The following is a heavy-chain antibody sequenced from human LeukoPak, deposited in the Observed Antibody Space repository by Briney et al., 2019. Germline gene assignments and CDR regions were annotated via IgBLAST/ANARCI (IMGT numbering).Heavy chain of an antibody. CDR2: IWYDGSNK. CDR3: ARGGSYSLAIGY. CDR1: GFTFSSYG. V-gene: IGHV3-33*01. Sequence: GGSLRLSCAASGFTFSSYGMHWVRQAPGKGLEWVAVIWYDGSNKYYADSVKGRFTISRDNSKNTLYLQMNSLRAEDTAVHFCARGGSYSLAIGYWGQGTLVTVSS. J-gene: IGHJ4*02. D-gene: IGHD1-26*01.